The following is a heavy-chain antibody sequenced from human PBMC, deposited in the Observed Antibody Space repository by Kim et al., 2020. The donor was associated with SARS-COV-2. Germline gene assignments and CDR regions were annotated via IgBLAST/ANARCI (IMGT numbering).Heavy chain of an antibody. CDR2: IIPIFGTA. CDR3: AGGRGGYCTGGVCIPFDY. D-gene: IGHD2-8*02. Sequence: SVKVSCKASGGTFSSYAISWVRQAPGQGLEWMGGIIPIFGTANYAQKFQGRVTITADESTSTAYMELSSLRSEDTAVYYCAGGRGGYCTGGVCIPFDYWGQGTLVTVSS. V-gene: IGHV1-69*13. CDR1: GGTFSSYA. J-gene: IGHJ4*02.